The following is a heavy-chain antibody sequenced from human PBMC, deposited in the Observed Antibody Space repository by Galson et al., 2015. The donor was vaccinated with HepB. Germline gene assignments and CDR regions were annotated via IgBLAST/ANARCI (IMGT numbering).Heavy chain of an antibody. D-gene: IGHD4-11*01. V-gene: IGHV3-74*01. J-gene: IGHJ4*02. CDR2: IKRDGTEI. CDR3: VRGAPIYSHLLY. Sequence: SLRLSCATSGFTFSNDWMTWVRQVPGKGLEWVSRIKRDGTEINYADFVKGRFTISRDNGKNTLYLQMNNLRGEDTAVYYCVRGAPIYSHLLYWGQGTLVTVSP. CDR1: GFTFSNDW.